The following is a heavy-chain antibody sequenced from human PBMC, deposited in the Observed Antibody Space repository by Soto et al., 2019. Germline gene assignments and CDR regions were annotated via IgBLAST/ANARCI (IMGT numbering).Heavy chain of an antibody. Sequence: EVQLLESGGGLVQPGGSLRLSCAASGFTLSNYGMNWVRQAPGKGLEWVSGISGSDGSTYYADSVKGRFNISRDNSKNMLSLQMNTLRAEDTAVYYCANDKYYVWGQGTLVTVSS. D-gene: IGHD3-10*02. V-gene: IGHV3-23*01. J-gene: IGHJ4*02. CDR2: ISGSDGST. CDR1: GFTLSNYG. CDR3: ANDKYYV.